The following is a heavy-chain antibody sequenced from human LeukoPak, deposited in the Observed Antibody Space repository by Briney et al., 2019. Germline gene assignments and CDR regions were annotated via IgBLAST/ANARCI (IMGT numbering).Heavy chain of an antibody. CDR3: ARDYTGYFP. CDR1: GFTFSSYW. D-gene: IGHD3-9*01. Sequence: GGSLRLSCEASGFTFSSYWMSWVRQAPGKGLEWVANIKTDGSEKYYVDSVKGRFTISRDNAKDSLYLQMNSLRAEDTAVYYCARDYTGYFPWGQGTLVIVSS. J-gene: IGHJ5*02. V-gene: IGHV3-7*03. CDR2: IKTDGSEK.